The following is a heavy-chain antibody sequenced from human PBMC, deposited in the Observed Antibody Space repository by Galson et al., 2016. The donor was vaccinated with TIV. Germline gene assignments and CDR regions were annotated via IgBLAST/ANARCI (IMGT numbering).Heavy chain of an antibody. CDR1: GFTFSSYA. CDR2: INDRGDDT. CDR3: AKGGSAFSYDYAFDM. D-gene: IGHD5-18*01. Sequence: SLRLSCAASGFTFSSYAISWVRQAPGKGLEWVSIINDRGDDTYYADSVKGRFTISRDNSKNTLYLQMHSLRAEDTALYFCAKGGSAFSYDYAFDMWGQGTMVTVSS. V-gene: IGHV3-23*01. J-gene: IGHJ3*02.